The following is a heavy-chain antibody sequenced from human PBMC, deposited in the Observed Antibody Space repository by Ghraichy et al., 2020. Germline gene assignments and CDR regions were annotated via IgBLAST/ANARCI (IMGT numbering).Heavy chain of an antibody. D-gene: IGHD2-15*01. CDR2: IYYSGST. CDR1: GGSISSGGYY. J-gene: IGHJ5*02. CDR3: ARGRYCSGGSCYSGWFDP. V-gene: IGHV4-31*03. Sequence: SETLSLTCTVSGGSISSGGYYWSWIRQHPGKGLEWIGYIYYSGSTYYNPSLKSRVTISVDTSKNQFSLKLSSVTAADTAVYYCARGRYCSGGSCYSGWFDPWGQGTLVTVSS.